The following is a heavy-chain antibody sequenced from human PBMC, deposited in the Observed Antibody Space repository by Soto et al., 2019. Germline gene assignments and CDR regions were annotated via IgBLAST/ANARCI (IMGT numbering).Heavy chain of an antibody. CDR1: GYSFTSYW. J-gene: IGHJ6*02. Sequence: GESLKISCKGSGYSFTSYWIGWVRQMPGKGLEWMGIIYPGDSDTRYNPSFQGQVTISADKSISTAYLQWSSLKASDTAMYYCARQDYDSSGYWYGMDVWGQGTTVTVSS. V-gene: IGHV5-51*01. D-gene: IGHD3-22*01. CDR2: IYPGDSDT. CDR3: ARQDYDSSGYWYGMDV.